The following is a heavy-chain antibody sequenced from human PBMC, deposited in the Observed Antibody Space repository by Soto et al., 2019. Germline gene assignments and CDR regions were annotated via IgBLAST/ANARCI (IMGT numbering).Heavy chain of an antibody. CDR3: ARDHKYYDSSGYLSGYYYYGMDV. CDR2: ISAYNGNT. J-gene: IGHJ6*02. CDR1: GYTFTSYG. D-gene: IGHD3-22*01. Sequence: ASAKVSCKASGYTFTSYGISWVRQAPGQGLEWMGWISAYNGNTNYAQKLQGRVTMTTDTSTSTAYMELRSLRSDDTAVYYCARDHKYYDSSGYLSGYYYYGMDVWGQGTTVTVS. V-gene: IGHV1-18*01.